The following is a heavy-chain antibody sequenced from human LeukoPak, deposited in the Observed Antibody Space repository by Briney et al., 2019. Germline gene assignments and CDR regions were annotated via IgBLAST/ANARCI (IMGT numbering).Heavy chain of an antibody. Sequence: GGSLRLSCAVSGFMFISYSMMWVRQAPGKGLEWVSYIGGSSSTIYYAESVKGRFTISRDNAKNSLYLQMNSLRAEDTAVYYCARVRIGGAFPTENALDYWGQGTLVTVPS. CDR2: IGGSSSTI. CDR3: ARVRIGGAFPTENALDY. V-gene: IGHV3-48*04. CDR1: GFMFISYS. J-gene: IGHJ4*02. D-gene: IGHD3-16*01.